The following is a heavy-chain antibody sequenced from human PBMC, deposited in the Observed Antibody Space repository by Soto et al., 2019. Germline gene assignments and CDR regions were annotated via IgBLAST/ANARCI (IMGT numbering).Heavy chain of an antibody. Sequence: GGSLRLSCAASGFTFSSYAMHWVRQAPGKGLEYVSAISSNGGSTYYANSVKGRFTISRDNSKNTLYLQMGSLRAEDMAVYYCAREAPPRITIFGVDDRFPPFSLVYDVWGQGTTVTVSS. J-gene: IGHJ6*02. CDR2: ISSNGGST. CDR3: AREAPPRITIFGVDDRFPPFSLVYDV. D-gene: IGHD3-3*01. CDR1: GFTFSSYA. V-gene: IGHV3-64*01.